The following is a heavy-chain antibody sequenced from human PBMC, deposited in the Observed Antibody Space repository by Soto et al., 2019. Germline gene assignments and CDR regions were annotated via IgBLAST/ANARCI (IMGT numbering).Heavy chain of an antibody. V-gene: IGHV3-21*01. CDR1: GFTFTTYG. J-gene: IGHJ6*02. CDR3: ARDTLYYGDYDDYYYYGMDV. Sequence: GGSLRLSCQTSGFTFTTYGFHWVRQAPGKGLEWVSSISSSSTYIYYADSMKGRFIVSRDNAKNSLYLQMNSLRAEDTAVYYCARDTLYYGDYDDYYYYGMDVWGQGTTVTVSS. D-gene: IGHD4-17*01. CDR2: ISSSSTYI.